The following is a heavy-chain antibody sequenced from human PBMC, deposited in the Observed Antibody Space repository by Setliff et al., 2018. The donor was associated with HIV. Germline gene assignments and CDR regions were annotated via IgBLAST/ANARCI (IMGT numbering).Heavy chain of an antibody. CDR1: GYTFTNHA. Sequence: ASVKVSCKASGYTFTNHAMHWVRQAPGQRLEWMGWINAGNGNTKYSQKFQGRVTITRDTSASTAYMELSSLRSEDTAVYYCARDHQWLLRGSYYYYYYMDVWGKGTTVTVS. CDR3: ARDHQWLLRGSYYYYYYMDV. J-gene: IGHJ6*03. V-gene: IGHV1-3*01. CDR2: INAGNGNT. D-gene: IGHD5-12*01.